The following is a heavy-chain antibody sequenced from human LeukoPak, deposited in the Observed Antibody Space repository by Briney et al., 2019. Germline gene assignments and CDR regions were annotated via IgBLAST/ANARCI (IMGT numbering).Heavy chain of an antibody. CDR1: GYTFTSYW. V-gene: IGHV5-51*01. CDR3: VTGTMDYYDTSSYSPLDY. Sequence: GESLKISCKGTGYTFTSYWIHWVRHMPGKGLEWMGIFYPGDSDTKYSPSFQGQVTISADKSINTAYLHWSSLQASDTAMYYCVTGTMDYYDTSSYSPLDYWGQGTLVTVSS. D-gene: IGHD3-22*01. J-gene: IGHJ4*02. CDR2: FYPGDSDT.